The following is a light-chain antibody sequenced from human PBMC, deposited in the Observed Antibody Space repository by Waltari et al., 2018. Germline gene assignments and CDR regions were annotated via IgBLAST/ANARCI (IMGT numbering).Light chain of an antibody. V-gene: IGKV1-33*01. CDR3: QQYGNLPRIFT. CDR2: DAS. J-gene: IGKJ3*01. CDR1: QDISNS. Sequence: DIQMTQSPSSLSASVGDRVTLTCQASQDISNSLNWYQQKPGKAPKPLIYDASNLETGVPSRFSGSGSGTDFTFTISSLQPEDIATYYCQQYGNLPRIFTFGPGTKVDIK.